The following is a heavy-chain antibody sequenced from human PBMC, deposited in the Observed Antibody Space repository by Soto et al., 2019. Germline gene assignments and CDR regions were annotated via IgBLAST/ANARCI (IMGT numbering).Heavy chain of an antibody. Sequence: QVQLVESGGGVVQPGRSLRLSCAASGFTFSSYAMHWVRQAPGKGLEWVAVISYDGSNKYYADSVKGRFTISRDNSKNTLYLQMNSLRAEDTAVYYCARTGDLAWSGYSQRWERYYYYGRDVWGQGTTVTVSS. D-gene: IGHD3-3*01. CDR3: ARTGDLAWSGYSQRWERYYYYGRDV. J-gene: IGHJ6*02. CDR1: GFTFSSYA. CDR2: ISYDGSNK. V-gene: IGHV3-30-3*01.